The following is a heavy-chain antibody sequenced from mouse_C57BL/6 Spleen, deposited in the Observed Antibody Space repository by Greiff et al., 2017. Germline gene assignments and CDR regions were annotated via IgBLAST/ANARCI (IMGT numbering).Heavy chain of an antibody. D-gene: IGHD1-1*01. CDR3: ARESYYYGSSSYFDY. J-gene: IGHJ2*01. Sequence: EVKLMESGGGLVKPGGSLKLSCAASGFTFSSYTMSWVLQTPEKRLEWVATISGGGGNTYYPDSVKGRFTISRDNAKNTLYLQMSSLRSEDTALYYCARESYYYGSSSYFDYWGQGTTLTVSS. V-gene: IGHV5-9*01. CDR1: GFTFSSYT. CDR2: ISGGGGNT.